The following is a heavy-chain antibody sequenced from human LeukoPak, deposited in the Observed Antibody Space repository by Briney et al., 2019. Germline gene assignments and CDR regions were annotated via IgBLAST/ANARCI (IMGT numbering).Heavy chain of an antibody. CDR3: ARDNELSM. CDR1: GFTFSSYA. D-gene: IGHD1-1*01. J-gene: IGHJ4*02. Sequence: GRPLRLSCAASGFTFSSYAMHWVRQAPGKGLEWVAVISYDGSNKYYADSVKGRFTISRDNSKNTLYLQMNSLRAEDTAVYYCARDNELSMWGQGTLVTVSS. CDR2: ISYDGSNK. V-gene: IGHV3-30*04.